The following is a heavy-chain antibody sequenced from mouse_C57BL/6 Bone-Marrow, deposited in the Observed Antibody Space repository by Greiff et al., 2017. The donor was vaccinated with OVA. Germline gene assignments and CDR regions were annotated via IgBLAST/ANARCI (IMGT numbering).Heavy chain of an antibody. J-gene: IGHJ4*01. Sequence: EVQLQQSGPVLVKPGASVKMSCKASGYTFTDYYMNWVKQSHGKSLEWIGVINPYNGGTSYNQKFKGKATLTVDKSSSTAYMELNSLTSGDSAVYYCARKLRGSAMDYWGQGTSVTVSS. CDR2: INPYNGGT. V-gene: IGHV1-19*01. CDR3: ARKLRGSAMDY. CDR1: GYTFTDYY.